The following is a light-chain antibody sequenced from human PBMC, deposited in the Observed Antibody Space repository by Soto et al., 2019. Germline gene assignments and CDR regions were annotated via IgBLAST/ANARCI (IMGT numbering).Light chain of an antibody. V-gene: IGKV1-5*03. Sequence: DIQMTQSPSTLSASVGDRVTITCRASQSINTWLAWYQQKPGKAPRLLIYTASSLESGVPSRFSGSGSETEFTLTISSLQPDDFATYYCQQHESYPRTFGQGTKVEIK. CDR1: QSINTW. CDR2: TAS. J-gene: IGKJ1*01. CDR3: QQHESYPRT.